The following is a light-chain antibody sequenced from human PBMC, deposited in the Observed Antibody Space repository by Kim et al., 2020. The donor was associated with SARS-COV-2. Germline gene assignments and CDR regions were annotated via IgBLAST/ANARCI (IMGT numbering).Light chain of an antibody. J-gene: IGKJ4*01. V-gene: IGKV1-12*01. Sequence: DIRMTQSPSSVSASVGDRVIIACRASQDVSSWLAWYQQKPGKAPKLVIYSASTLQTGVPPRFSGSVSGTEFTLTISSLQPEDIATYYCQQANSFPLTFGGGTKVDIK. CDR1: QDVSSW. CDR3: QQANSFPLT. CDR2: SAS.